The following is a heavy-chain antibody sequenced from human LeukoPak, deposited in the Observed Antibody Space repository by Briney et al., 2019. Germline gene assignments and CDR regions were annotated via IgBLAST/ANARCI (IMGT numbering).Heavy chain of an antibody. V-gene: IGHV3-23*01. D-gene: IGHD3-22*01. Sequence: GGSLRLSCAASGFSFSTYAMSWVRQAPGKGLEWVSSISGGGDYTHYADSVKGRFTISRDTSKNTLYLQMNSLRAEDTAVYYCARLSANSSAYFFDYWGQGTLVTVSS. CDR3: ARLSANSSAYFFDY. CDR1: GFSFSTYA. CDR2: ISGGGDYT. J-gene: IGHJ4*02.